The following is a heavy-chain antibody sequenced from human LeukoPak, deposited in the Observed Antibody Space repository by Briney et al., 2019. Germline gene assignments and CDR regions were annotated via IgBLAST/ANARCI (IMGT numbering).Heavy chain of an antibody. CDR1: GFTFSSYS. D-gene: IGHD6-13*01. J-gene: IGHJ5*02. CDR2: ISSSSSYI. V-gene: IGHV3-21*01. Sequence: PGGSLRLSCAASGFTFSSYSMNWVRQAPGKGLEWVSSISSSSSYIYYADSVKGRSTISRDNAKNSLYLQMNSLRAEDTAVYYCARDLRAAAGVFDPWGQGTLVTVSS. CDR3: ARDLRAAAGVFDP.